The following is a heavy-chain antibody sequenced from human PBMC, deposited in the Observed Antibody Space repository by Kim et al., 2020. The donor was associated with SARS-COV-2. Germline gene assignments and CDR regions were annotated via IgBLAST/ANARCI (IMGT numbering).Heavy chain of an antibody. V-gene: IGHV5-51*01. D-gene: IGHD6-13*01. J-gene: IGHJ5*02. CDR3: ARKQQLVHGWFDP. Sequence: YRPSFQGQVTTPADKSIRTAYLQWSSLRASDTAMYYCARKQQLVHGWFDPWGQGTLVTVSS.